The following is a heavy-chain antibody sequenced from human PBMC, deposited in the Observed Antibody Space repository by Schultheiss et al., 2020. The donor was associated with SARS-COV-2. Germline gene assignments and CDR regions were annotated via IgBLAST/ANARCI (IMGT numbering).Heavy chain of an antibody. V-gene: IGHV3-23*01. CDR1: GFTFSSYA. CDR3: AKDYYGSGTYPDY. D-gene: IGHD3-10*01. CDR2: ISGSGGST. J-gene: IGHJ4*02. Sequence: GGSLRLSCAASGFTFSSYAMSWVRQAPGKGLEWVSAISGSGGSTYYADSVKGRFTISRDNSKNTLYLQMNSLRTEDTAVYYCAKDYYGSGTYPDYWGQGTLVTVAS.